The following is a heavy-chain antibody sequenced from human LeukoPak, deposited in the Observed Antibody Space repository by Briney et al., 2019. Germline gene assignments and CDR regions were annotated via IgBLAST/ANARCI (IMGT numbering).Heavy chain of an antibody. CDR2: TYYRSKAYN. D-gene: IGHD3-10*01. Sequence: SQTISLTCTISGDSGSSNSAAWNWIRQSPSSSLEWLGRTYYRSKAYNDYAVSMKSRITITPDTSKTQFSLQLNSVTPADTAVYYCTSEGFRGYFDYWGQGTLVTVSS. J-gene: IGHJ4*02. CDR1: GDSGSSNSAA. V-gene: IGHV6-1*01. CDR3: TSEGFRGYFDY.